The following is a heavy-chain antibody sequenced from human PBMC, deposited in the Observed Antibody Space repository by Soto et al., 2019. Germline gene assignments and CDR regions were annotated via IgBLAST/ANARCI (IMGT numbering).Heavy chain of an antibody. CDR3: ANSPGPLDY. Sequence: GSLRLSCIGSGFTFSSYEMNWVRQAPGKGLEWVSYISGSGSPKYYAAAVKGRFTISRDNAKNSLYLQMNSLRAEDTAVYYCANSPGPLDYWGQGTLVTVSS. J-gene: IGHJ4*02. D-gene: IGHD1-1*01. CDR2: ISGSGSPK. V-gene: IGHV3-48*03. CDR1: GFTFSSYE.